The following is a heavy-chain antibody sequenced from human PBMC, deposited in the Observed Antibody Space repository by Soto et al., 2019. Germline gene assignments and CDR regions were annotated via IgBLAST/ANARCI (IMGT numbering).Heavy chain of an antibody. CDR1: GFTFSSYG. D-gene: IGHD3-10*01. CDR3: AKDYGSGTIDY. Sequence: QVQLVESGGGVVQPGRSLRLSCAASGFTFSSYGMHWVRQAPGKGLEWVAVISYDGSKKYYADSVKGRFTISRDNSKNTLYLQMNSLRAEDTAVYYCAKDYGSGTIDYWGQGTLVTVSS. CDR2: ISYDGSKK. V-gene: IGHV3-30*18. J-gene: IGHJ4*02.